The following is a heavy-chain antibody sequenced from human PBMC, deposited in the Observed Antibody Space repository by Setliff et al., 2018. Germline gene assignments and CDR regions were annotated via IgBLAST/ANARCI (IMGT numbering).Heavy chain of an antibody. CDR2: IYSSGST. Sequence: SETLSLTCSVSGDSIINYYWSWIRQPPGKGLEWIGNIYSSGSTNYNPSLKSRVTISVDTSKNQFSLNLTSVTAADTAVYYCAREGFYCTNGVCYRPFDYWGQGTLVTVSS. V-gene: IGHV4-4*08. J-gene: IGHJ4*02. CDR1: GDSIINYY. D-gene: IGHD2-8*01. CDR3: AREGFYCTNGVCYRPFDY.